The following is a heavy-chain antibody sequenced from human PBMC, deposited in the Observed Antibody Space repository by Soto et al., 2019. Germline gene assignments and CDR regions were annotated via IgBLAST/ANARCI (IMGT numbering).Heavy chain of an antibody. V-gene: IGHV3-30-3*01. CDR3: ARDSRYGTYYYYGMDV. CDR1: GFTFSSYA. J-gene: IGHJ6*02. Sequence: QVQLVESGGGVVQPGRSLRLSCAASGFTFSSYAMHWVRQAPGKGLEWVAVISYDGSNKYYADSVKGRFTISRDNSKNTLYLQMNSLRAEDTAVYYCARDSRYGTYYYYGMDVWGQGTTVTVSS. D-gene: IGHD3-9*01. CDR2: ISYDGSNK.